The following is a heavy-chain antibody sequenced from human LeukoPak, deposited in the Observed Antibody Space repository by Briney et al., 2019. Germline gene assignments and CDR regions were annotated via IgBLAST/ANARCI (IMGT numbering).Heavy chain of an antibody. D-gene: IGHD6-13*01. CDR1: GGSNSSSSYY. CDR2: IYYSGST. CDR3: ARVLSSWYKIDY. Sequence: SETLSLTCTVSGGSNSSSSYYWGWIRQPPGKGLEWIGSIYYSGSTYYNPSIKSRVTISVDTSKNQFSLKLSSVTAADTAVYYCARVLSSWYKIDYWGQGTLVTVSS. J-gene: IGHJ4*02. V-gene: IGHV4-39*01.